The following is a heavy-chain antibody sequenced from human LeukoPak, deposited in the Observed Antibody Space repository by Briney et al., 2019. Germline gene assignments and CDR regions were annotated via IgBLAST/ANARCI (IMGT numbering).Heavy chain of an antibody. V-gene: IGHV3-48*01. D-gene: IGHD3-16*01. Sequence: PGGSLRLSCAASGFTFSSYEMNWVRQAPGKGLEWVSYISSSSSTIYYADSVKGRFTISRDNAKNSLYLQMNSLRAEDTAVYYCARDRSTLGYDIWGQGTMVTVSS. CDR2: ISSSSSTI. J-gene: IGHJ3*02. CDR1: GFTFSSYE. CDR3: ARDRSTLGYDI.